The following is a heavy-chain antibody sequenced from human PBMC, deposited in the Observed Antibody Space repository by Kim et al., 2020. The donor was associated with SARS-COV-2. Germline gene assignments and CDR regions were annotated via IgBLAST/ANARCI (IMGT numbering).Heavy chain of an antibody. CDR1: GASISSYY. CDR2: IYYRGGT. CDR3: ARGELGYCSSTSCQKEYYYYYYMDV. D-gene: IGHD2-2*01. Sequence: SETLSLTCNVSGASISSYYWSWIRQPPGKGLEWIGYIYYRGGTNYNPSLKSRVTISVDTSKNQFSLKLSSVTAADTAVYYCARGELGYCSSTSCQKEYYYYYYMDVWGKGTTVTVSS. V-gene: IGHV4-59*08. J-gene: IGHJ6*03.